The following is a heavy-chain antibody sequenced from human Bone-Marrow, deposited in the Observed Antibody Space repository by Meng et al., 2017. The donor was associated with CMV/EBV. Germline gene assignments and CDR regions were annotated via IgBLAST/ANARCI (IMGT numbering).Heavy chain of an antibody. D-gene: IGHD5-12*01. CDR3: ARGRTVATIFPDY. CDR2: IIPIFGTA. J-gene: IGHJ4*02. Sequence: SVKVSCKASGGTFSSYAISWVRQAPGQGLEWMGGIIPIFGTANYAQKFQGRVTITTDESTSTAYMELSSLRSEDTAVYYCARGRTVATIFPDYWVQGTLVTVSS. CDR1: GGTFSSYA. V-gene: IGHV1-69*05.